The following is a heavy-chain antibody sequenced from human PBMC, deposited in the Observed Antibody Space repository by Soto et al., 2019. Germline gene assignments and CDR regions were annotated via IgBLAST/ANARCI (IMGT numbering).Heavy chain of an antibody. CDR2: SYYSGST. V-gene: IGHV4-59*08. J-gene: IGHJ4*02. Sequence: SETLSLTCTVSGGSISSYYWSWIRQPPGKGLEWIGYSYYSGSTNYNPSLKSRVTISVDTSKNQFSLKLSSVTAADTAVYYCARVAVAGTRVDYWGQGTLVTVSS. CDR1: GGSISSYY. D-gene: IGHD6-19*01. CDR3: ARVAVAGTRVDY.